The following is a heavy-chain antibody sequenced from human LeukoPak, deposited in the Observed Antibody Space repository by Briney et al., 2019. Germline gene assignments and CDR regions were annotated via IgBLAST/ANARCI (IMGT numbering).Heavy chain of an antibody. D-gene: IGHD1-26*01. V-gene: IGHV4-31*03. Sequence: SQTLSLTCTVSGGSISSGGYYWRWIRQHPGKGLEWIGYIYYSGSTYYNPSLKSRVTISVDTSKNQFSLKLSSVTAADTAVYYCARTDSGSYYFDYWGQGTLVTVSS. CDR2: IYYSGST. CDR3: ARTDSGSYYFDY. CDR1: GGSISSGGYY. J-gene: IGHJ4*02.